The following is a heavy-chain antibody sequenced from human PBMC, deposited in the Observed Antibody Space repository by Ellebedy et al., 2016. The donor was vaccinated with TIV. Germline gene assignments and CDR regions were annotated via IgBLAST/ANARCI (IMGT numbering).Heavy chain of an antibody. V-gene: IGHV1-2*04. CDR1: GYTFTGYY. CDR2: INPNSGGT. Sequence: ASVKVSCKASGYTFTGYYMHWVRQAPGQGLEWMGWINPNSGGTNYAQKFQGWVTMTRDTSISTAYMDLSSLRSDDTAVYYCASGFDNSGCLDFWGQGTLVTVSS. CDR3: ASGFDNSGCLDF. J-gene: IGHJ4*02. D-gene: IGHD3-22*01.